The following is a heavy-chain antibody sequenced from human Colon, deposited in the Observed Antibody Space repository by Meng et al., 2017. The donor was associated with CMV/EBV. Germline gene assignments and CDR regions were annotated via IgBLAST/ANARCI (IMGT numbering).Heavy chain of an antibody. D-gene: IGHD3-3*01. CDR2: ISYDESNE. J-gene: IGHJ6*02. Sequence: LSLTCAASGFKFSTYGMHWVRQAPGKGLEWVAFISYDESNEYYADSVKGRFTISRDNAKNSLYLQMNSLRAEDTAVYYCARVLLPTVLRFLEHRKIYGMDVWGQGTTVTVSS. CDR3: ARVLLPTVLRFLEHRKIYGMDV. V-gene: IGHV3-33*01. CDR1: GFKFSTYG.